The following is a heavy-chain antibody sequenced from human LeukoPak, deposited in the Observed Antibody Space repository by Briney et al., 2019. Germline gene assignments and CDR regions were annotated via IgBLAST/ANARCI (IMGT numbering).Heavy chain of an antibody. V-gene: IGHV4-31*03. CDR1: GGSIRSGGYY. Sequence: SQTLSLTCTVSGGSIRSGGYYWSWIRQHPGKGREWIGNIYYSGSTSYNPSLKSRVTISVDTSKNQFSLKLNSVTAADTAVYYCAKVSITMIVVVIPGGEAFDIWGQGTMVTVSS. CDR3: AKVSITMIVVVIPGGEAFDI. CDR2: IYYSGST. J-gene: IGHJ3*02. D-gene: IGHD3-22*01.